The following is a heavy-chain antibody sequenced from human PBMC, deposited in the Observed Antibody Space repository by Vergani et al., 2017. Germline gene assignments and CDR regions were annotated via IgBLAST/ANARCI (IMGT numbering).Heavy chain of an antibody. CDR2: IRGSGGST. V-gene: IGHV3-23*01. CDR3: AKDGERAVTMVRGVIITSYYYYYMDV. CDR1: GFTFSSYA. J-gene: IGHJ6*03. D-gene: IGHD3-10*01. Sequence: EVQLLESGGGLVQPGGSLRLSCAASGFTFSSYAMSWVRQAPGMGLEWVSAIRGSGGSTYYADSVKGRFTISRGNSKNTLYLQMNSLRAEDTAVYYCAKDGERAVTMVRGVIITSYYYYYMDVWGKGTTVTVSS.